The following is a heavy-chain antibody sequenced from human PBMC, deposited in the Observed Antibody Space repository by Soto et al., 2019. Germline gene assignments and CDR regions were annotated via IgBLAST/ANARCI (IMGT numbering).Heavy chain of an antibody. J-gene: IGHJ5*02. CDR3: ARGEDRNYLGFDP. CDR1: GGSVSSSSYY. D-gene: IGHD1-7*01. V-gene: IGHV4-30-4*08. Sequence: SETLSLTCTVSGGSVSSSSYYWGWVRQPPGKGLEWIGNIYYSGSTYYNPSLKSRVTISVDTSKNQFSLKLSSVTAADTAVYYCARGEDRNYLGFDPWGQGTLVTVSS. CDR2: IYYSGST.